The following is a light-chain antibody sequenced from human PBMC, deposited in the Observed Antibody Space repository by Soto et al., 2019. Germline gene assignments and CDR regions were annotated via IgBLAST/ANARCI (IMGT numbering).Light chain of an antibody. CDR3: QQALT. V-gene: IGKV3D-7*01. CDR1: QTVSRYY. J-gene: IGKJ4*01. Sequence: VLTQSPATLSLSPGGRAILSCRASQTVSRYYLSWYQKKPGQPPRLLIYGASTRATGVPDRFSGSGSGADFSLTSSRLQPEEFAVYYCQQALTFGGGTTVE. CDR2: GAS.